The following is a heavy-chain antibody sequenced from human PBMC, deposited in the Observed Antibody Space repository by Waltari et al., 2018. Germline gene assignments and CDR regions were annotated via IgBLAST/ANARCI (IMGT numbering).Heavy chain of an antibody. V-gene: IGHV3-23*01. J-gene: IGHJ4*02. Sequence: EVQLLESGGGMVKPGGSLRLSCAASRFTFSNHAMSWVRQAPGKGLEWVSSFSGGGINTYYADSVKGRFTNSRDNSKNTLFLRMNNLRAGDTAVYYCARGFYYDASGYSSGIDYWGQGTLVTVSS. D-gene: IGHD3-22*01. CDR3: ARGFYYDASGYSSGIDY. CDR2: FSGGGINT. CDR1: RFTFSNHA.